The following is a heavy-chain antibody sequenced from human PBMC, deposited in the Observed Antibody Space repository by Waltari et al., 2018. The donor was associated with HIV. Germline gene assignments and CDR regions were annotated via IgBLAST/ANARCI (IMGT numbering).Heavy chain of an antibody. Sequence: QVQLQESGPGLVKPSETLSLTCTVSGGSISSYYWSWIRQPPGKGLEWIGYIYYSGSNNYNPALKSRLTMSVDTSKNQFSRKLSSVTAADTAVYYCARQSRGNSVGYDYWGQGTLVTVSS. D-gene: IGHD1-26*01. CDR2: IYYSGSN. CDR1: GGSISSYY. CDR3: ARQSRGNSVGYDY. V-gene: IGHV4-59*08. J-gene: IGHJ4*02.